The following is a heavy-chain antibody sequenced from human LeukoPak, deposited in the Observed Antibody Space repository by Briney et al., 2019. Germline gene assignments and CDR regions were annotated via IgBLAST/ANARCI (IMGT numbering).Heavy chain of an antibody. CDR3: ARDGAAMVPYYFDY. V-gene: IGHV3-33*01. J-gene: IGHJ4*02. Sequence: GGSLRLSCAASGFTFSSYGMHWVRQAPGKGLEWVAVIWYDGSNKYYADSVKGRFTISRDNSKNTLYLQMNSLRAEDTAVYYCARDGAAMVPYYFDYWGQGTLVTVSS. CDR2: IWYDGSNK. D-gene: IGHD5-18*01. CDR1: GFTFSSYG.